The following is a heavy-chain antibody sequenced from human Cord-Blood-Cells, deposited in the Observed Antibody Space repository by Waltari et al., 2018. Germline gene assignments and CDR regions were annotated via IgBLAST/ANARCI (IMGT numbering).Heavy chain of an antibody. V-gene: IGHV3-9*03. CDR1: VFPFAGYA. J-gene: IGHJ3*02. CDR2: ISWNSGSI. Sequence: EVQLVEPGGGLVQPGRSLRHSCAASVFPFAGYALNWVRQAPGKGLEWVSGISWNSGSIGYADSVKGRFTISRDNAKNSLYLQMNSLRAEDMALYYCAKELAGAFDIWGQGTMVTVSS. D-gene: IGHD2-15*01. CDR3: AKELAGAFDI.